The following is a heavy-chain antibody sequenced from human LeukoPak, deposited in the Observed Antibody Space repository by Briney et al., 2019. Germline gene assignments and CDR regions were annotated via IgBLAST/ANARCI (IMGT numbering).Heavy chain of an antibody. CDR1: GYTFTSYG. CDR2: ISAYNGDT. Sequence: ASVKVSCKASGYTFTSYGINWVRQAPGQGLEWMGWISAYNGDTNYAQKLQGRVTMTTDTSTSTAYMELRSLRSDDTAVYYCAMVRGVYYYYYYMDVWGKGTTVTVSS. V-gene: IGHV1-18*01. J-gene: IGHJ6*03. D-gene: IGHD3-10*01. CDR3: AMVRGVYYYYYYMDV.